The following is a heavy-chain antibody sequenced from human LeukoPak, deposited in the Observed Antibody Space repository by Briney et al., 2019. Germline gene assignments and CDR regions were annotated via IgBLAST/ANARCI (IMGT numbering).Heavy chain of an antibody. CDR1: GGSISSSYYY. Sequence: SETLSLTCTVSGGSISSSYYYWGWVRQSPGKGLEWIGEIYHSGFTNYNPSLKSRVTISVDKPKNHFSLKLSSVTAADTAVYYCAREDPDRKIDYWGQGTLVTVSS. CDR2: IYHSGFT. V-gene: IGHV4-39*07. CDR3: AREDPDRKIDY. D-gene: IGHD1-14*01. J-gene: IGHJ4*02.